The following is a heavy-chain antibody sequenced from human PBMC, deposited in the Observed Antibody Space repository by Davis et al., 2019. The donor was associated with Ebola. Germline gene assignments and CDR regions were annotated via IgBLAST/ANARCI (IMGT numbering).Heavy chain of an antibody. J-gene: IGHJ4*02. V-gene: IGHV1-18*01. D-gene: IGHD1-26*01. Sequence: ASVKVSCKPFGYSFTTYGLSWVRQAPGQGLEWMGWIGVYNGKTDYAQKFQGRLAITTELSTSTAYMELRSLRSDDTAVYYCARGEGAPDYWGQGTLVTVSS. CDR2: IGVYNGKT. CDR3: ARGEGAPDY. CDR1: GYSFTTYG.